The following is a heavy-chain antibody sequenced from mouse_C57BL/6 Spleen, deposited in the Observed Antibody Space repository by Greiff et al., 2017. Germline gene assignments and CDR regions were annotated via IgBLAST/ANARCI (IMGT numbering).Heavy chain of an antibody. CDR1: GFSLTSYG. J-gene: IGHJ4*01. V-gene: IGHV2-2*01. D-gene: IGHD1-1*01. CDR3: ARKIGNYYGSSLYAMDY. Sequence: VQLQQSGPGLVQPSQSLSITCTVSGFSLTSYGVHWVRQSPGKGLEWLGVIWSGGSTDYNAAFISRLSISKDNSKSQVFFKMNSLQADDTAIYYCARKIGNYYGSSLYAMDYWGQGTSVTVSS. CDR2: IWSGGST.